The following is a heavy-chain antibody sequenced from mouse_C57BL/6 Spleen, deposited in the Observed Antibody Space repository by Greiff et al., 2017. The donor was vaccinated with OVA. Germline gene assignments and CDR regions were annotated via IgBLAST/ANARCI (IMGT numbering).Heavy chain of an antibody. CDR3: ARWLLKENYFDY. CDR1: GYTFTSYW. V-gene: IGHV1-64*01. D-gene: IGHD2-3*01. Sequence: VQLQQPGAELVKPGASVKLSCKASGYTFTSYWMHWVKQRPGQGLEWIGMIHPNSGSTNYNEKFKSKATLTVDKSSSTAYMQLSSLTSEDSAVYYCARWLLKENYFDYWGQGTTLTVSS. CDR2: IHPNSGST. J-gene: IGHJ2*01.